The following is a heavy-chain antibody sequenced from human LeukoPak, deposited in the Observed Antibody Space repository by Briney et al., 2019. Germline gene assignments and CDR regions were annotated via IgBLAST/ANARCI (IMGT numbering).Heavy chain of an antibody. J-gene: IGHJ5*02. CDR3: AGQATVRGVIITNWFDP. Sequence: SETLSLTCTVSGGSISSSSYYWGWIRQPPGKGLEWIGSIYYSGSTYYNPSLKSRVTISVDTSKNQFSLKLSSVTAADTAVYYCAGQATVRGVIITNWFDPWGQGTLVTVSS. V-gene: IGHV4-39*01. D-gene: IGHD3-10*01. CDR1: GGSISSSSYY. CDR2: IYYSGST.